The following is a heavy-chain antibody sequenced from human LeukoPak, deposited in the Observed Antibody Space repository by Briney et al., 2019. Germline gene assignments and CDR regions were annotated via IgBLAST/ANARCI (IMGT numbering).Heavy chain of an antibody. CDR2: IGPHSTFT. D-gene: IGHD2/OR15-2a*01. J-gene: IGHJ4*02. V-gene: IGHV1-2*02. Sequence: ASVTVSCKSSGFTFTDHYIHWVRQGPGRGLEWMGYIGPHSTFTSSPQEFQGRVTMTRDTSMTTAYMELTRLTSDDTAVYYCVREGEGPLSKDFDYWGQGTLVTVSS. CDR3: VREGEGPLSKDFDY. CDR1: GFTFTDHY.